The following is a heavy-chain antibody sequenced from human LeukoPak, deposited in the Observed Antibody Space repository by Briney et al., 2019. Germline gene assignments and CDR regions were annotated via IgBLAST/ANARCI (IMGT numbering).Heavy chain of an antibody. J-gene: IGHJ6*03. CDR1: GGSISSYY. Sequence: SETLSLTCTVSGGSISSYYWSWIRQPPGKGLEWIGYIYYSGSTNYNPSLKSRVTISVDTSKNQFSLKLSSVTAADTAVYYCARRGFTMVRGVTKNYYYYYMDVWGKGTTVTISS. CDR2: IYYSGST. D-gene: IGHD3-10*01. CDR3: ARRGFTMVRGVTKNYYYYYMDV. V-gene: IGHV4-59*08.